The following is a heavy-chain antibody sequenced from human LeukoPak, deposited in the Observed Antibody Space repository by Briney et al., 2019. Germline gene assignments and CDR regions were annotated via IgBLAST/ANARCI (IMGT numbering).Heavy chain of an antibody. CDR2: IYHSGST. J-gene: IGHJ6*03. CDR1: GYSISSGYY. D-gene: IGHD3-3*01. CDR3: ARGGRDTSEYYDVWSSSNRLYYYYMDV. V-gene: IGHV4-38-2*02. Sequence: SETLSLTCTVSGYSISSGYYWGWIRQPPGKGLEWSGSIYHSGSTSYNPSLKSRVSISVATSKNQYSGKLSAVSAADTDVYYCARGGRDTSEYYDVWSSSNRLYYYYMDVWGKGTTVTVSS.